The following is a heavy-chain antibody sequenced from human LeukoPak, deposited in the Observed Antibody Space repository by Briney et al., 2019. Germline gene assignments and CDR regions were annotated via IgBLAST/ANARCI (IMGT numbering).Heavy chain of an antibody. D-gene: IGHD2/OR15-2a*01. CDR1: GYSFTGYY. Sequence: GASVKVSCKASGYSFTGYYMHWVRQAPGQGLEWMGWINPDSDGTNNAQKFQGRVTMTRDTSISTAYMELSRLRSDDTAVYYCARTFYDTLDSHAFDFWGQGTMVIVSS. CDR2: INPDSDGT. V-gene: IGHV1-2*02. CDR3: ARTFYDTLDSHAFDF. J-gene: IGHJ3*01.